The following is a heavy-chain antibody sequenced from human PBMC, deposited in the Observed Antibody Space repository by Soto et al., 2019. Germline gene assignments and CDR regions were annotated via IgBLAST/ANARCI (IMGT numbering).Heavy chain of an antibody. CDR2: ISAYNGNT. Sequence: ASVKVSCKASGYKFTNYGISWVRQAPGQGLEWMGWISAYNGNTNYAQNLQGRVTLTTDTSTSTAYMELRSLRSDDTAVYYCARDYYYESSGYVHYYFDYWGQGTLVTVSS. D-gene: IGHD3-22*01. J-gene: IGHJ4*02. CDR3: ARDYYYESSGYVHYYFDY. V-gene: IGHV1-18*01. CDR1: GYKFTNYG.